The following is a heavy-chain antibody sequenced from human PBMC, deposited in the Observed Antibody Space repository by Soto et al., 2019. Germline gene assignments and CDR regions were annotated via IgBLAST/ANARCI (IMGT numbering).Heavy chain of an antibody. CDR2: IYYSGST. D-gene: IGHD6-6*01. V-gene: IGHV4-30-4*01. Sequence: QVQLQESGPGLVKPSQTLSLTCTVSGGSISSDDYYWSWIRQPPGKGLEWIGYIYYSGSTYYNPSLKSRLTISLDTSKNQFSLRLNSVSAAGTAVYYCARDRSNSPDYFGYWGQGTLVTVSS. CDR1: GGSISSDDYY. J-gene: IGHJ4*02. CDR3: ARDRSNSPDYFGY.